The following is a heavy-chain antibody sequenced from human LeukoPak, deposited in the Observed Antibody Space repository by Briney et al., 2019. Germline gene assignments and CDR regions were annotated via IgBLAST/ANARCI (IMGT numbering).Heavy chain of an antibody. CDR3: ARTHPMTTVTT. J-gene: IGHJ5*02. CDR1: GGSISSYY. Sequence: SETLSLTCTVSGGSISSYYWSWIRQPPGKGLEWIGYIYYSGSTNYNPSLKPRVTISVHPSKNPFSLKLSSVTAADTAVYYCARTHPMTTVTTWGQGTLVTVSS. V-gene: IGHV4-59*08. D-gene: IGHD4-17*01. CDR2: IYYSGST.